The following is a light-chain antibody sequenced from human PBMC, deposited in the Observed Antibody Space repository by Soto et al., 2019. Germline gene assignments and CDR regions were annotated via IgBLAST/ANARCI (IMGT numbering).Light chain of an antibody. CDR2: GNS. CDR1: SSNIGAGYD. V-gene: IGLV1-40*01. CDR3: QSYDSSLSGYV. Sequence: QAVVTQPPSVSGAPGQRVPISCTGSSSNIGAGYDVHWYQKLPGTAPKLLIYGNSNRPSGVPDRFSGSKSGTSASLAITGLQAEDEADYYCQSYDSSLSGYVFGTGTKLTVL. J-gene: IGLJ1*01.